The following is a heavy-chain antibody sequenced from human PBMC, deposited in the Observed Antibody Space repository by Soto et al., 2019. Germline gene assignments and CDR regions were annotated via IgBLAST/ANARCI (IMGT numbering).Heavy chain of an antibody. CDR2: ISYDGSKK. J-gene: IGHJ5*02. CDR1: GFTFSNYG. D-gene: IGHD5-18*01. V-gene: IGHV3-30*03. Sequence: PGGSLRLSCAASGFTFSNYGMHWVRQAPGMGLEWVAVISYDGSKKYYADSVKGRFTISRDNSKNTLYLQMNSLRAEDTAVYYCARDSRPTWIQLWSNWFDPWGQGTLVTVSS. CDR3: ARDSRPTWIQLWSNWFDP.